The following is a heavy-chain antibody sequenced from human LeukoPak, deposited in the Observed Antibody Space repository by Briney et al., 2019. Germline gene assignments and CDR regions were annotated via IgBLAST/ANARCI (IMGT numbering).Heavy chain of an antibody. CDR1: GLTVSSYA. D-gene: IGHD3-10*01. CDR3: AKYTSGTSYRGLDQ. CDR2: IIGSAFNT. Sequence: PGESLRLSCGASGLTVSSYAMTWVRQAPGKGLEWVSTIIGSAFNTYYADSVKGRFTISRDDSKNTVYLQMNSLRAEDTAVYSCAKYTSGTSYRGLDQWGQGTLVTVSS. V-gene: IGHV3-23*01. J-gene: IGHJ4*02.